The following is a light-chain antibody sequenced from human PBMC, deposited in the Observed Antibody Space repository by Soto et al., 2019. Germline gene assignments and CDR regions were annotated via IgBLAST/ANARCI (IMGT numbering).Light chain of an antibody. CDR1: QGITDD. Sequence: QMSQCPSYHSKSVGDRVTITCRASQGITDDLGWYQQKPGKAPKLLIYAASSLQSGVPSRFSGSGSGTDFTLTISSLQPEDFATYYCLQNFNFPWTFGLGTKVDIK. CDR2: AAS. V-gene: IGKV1-6*01. CDR3: LQNFNFPWT. J-gene: IGKJ1*01.